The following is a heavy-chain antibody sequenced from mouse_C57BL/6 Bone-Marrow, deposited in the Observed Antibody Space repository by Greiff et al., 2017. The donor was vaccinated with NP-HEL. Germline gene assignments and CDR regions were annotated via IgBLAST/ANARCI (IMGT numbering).Heavy chain of an antibody. J-gene: IGHJ4*01. CDR2: IWGGGST. CDR3: VKHRGGYDYEGNYYAMDY. Sequence: QVQLKESGPGLVAPSQSLSITCTVSGFSLTSYGVDWVRQPPGKGLEWLGVIWGGGSTNYNSALMSRLSISKDNSKSQVFLKMNSLRTHNTAMYYCVKHRGGYDYEGNYYAMDYWGQGTSVTVSS. CDR1: GFSLTSYG. V-gene: IGHV2-9*01. D-gene: IGHD2-4*01.